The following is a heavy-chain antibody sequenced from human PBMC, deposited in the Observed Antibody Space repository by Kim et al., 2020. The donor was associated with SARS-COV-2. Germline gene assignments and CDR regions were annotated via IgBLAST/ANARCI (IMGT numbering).Heavy chain of an antibody. CDR1: GFTFSSYS. Sequence: GGSLRLSFAASGFTFSSYSMNWVRQAPGKGLEWVSSISSSSSYIYYADSVKGRFTISRDNAKNSLYLQMNSLRAEDTAVYYCARFTLSDPYYYGSGSHDYWGQGTLVTVSS. J-gene: IGHJ4*02. D-gene: IGHD3-10*01. CDR3: ARFTLSDPYYYGSGSHDY. CDR2: ISSSSSYI. V-gene: IGHV3-21*01.